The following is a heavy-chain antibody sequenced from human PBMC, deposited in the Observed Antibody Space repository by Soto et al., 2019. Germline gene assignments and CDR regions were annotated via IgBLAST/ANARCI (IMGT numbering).Heavy chain of an antibody. D-gene: IGHD2-15*01. CDR1: GFTFSNYW. CDR2: IKLDGREK. V-gene: IGHV3-7*01. CDR3: ARVGGFCSGGSCQVLFFDS. Sequence: EVQLVESGGGLVQPGGSLRLSCAASGFTFSNYWMSWVRQAPGKGLEWVANIKLDGREKDCVDSVKGRFTISRDNAKKSLYLQMNSLRAEETAVYYCARVGGFCSGGSCQVLFFDSWGQGALVTVSS. J-gene: IGHJ4*02.